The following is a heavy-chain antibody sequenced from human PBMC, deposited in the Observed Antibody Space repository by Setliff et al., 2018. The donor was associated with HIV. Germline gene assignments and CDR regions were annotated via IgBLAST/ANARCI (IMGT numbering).Heavy chain of an antibody. CDR3: ARLGYSGSLVGAFDI. D-gene: IGHD1-26*01. CDR2: IYHSGIT. Sequence: PSETLSLTCTVSGCSISSGYYWGWIRQPPGKGLEWIGSIYHSGITYYNSSLKSRVTISVDTSKNQFSLNLTSVTAADTAVYYCARLGYSGSLVGAFDIWGQGTMVTVSS. J-gene: IGHJ3*02. V-gene: IGHV4-38-2*02. CDR1: GCSISSGYY.